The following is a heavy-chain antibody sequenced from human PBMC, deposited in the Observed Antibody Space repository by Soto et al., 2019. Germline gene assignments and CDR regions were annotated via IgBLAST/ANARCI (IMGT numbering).Heavy chain of an antibody. D-gene: IGHD3-10*01. CDR3: AHSRNLITEDAQVGDFDY. V-gene: IGHV2-5*02. CDR2: IYWDDDE. Sequence: QITLKESGPTLVRPTQTLTLTCSFSGFSLTTDGVGVGSVRQPPGEALEWLALIYWDDDERYSPSLKTRLTSTKDPSKNQVVLIMTNMDPVDTATYYCAHSRNLITEDAQVGDFDYWGQGTLVTVSS. J-gene: IGHJ4*02. CDR1: GFSLTTDGVG.